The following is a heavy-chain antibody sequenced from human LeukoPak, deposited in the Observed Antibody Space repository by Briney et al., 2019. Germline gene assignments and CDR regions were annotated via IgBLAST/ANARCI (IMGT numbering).Heavy chain of an antibody. D-gene: IGHD4-23*01. V-gene: IGHV4-31*03. CDR2: IYYSGST. CDR1: GGSISSGGYY. CDR3: ARAPWATVALFDY. J-gene: IGHJ4*02. Sequence: PSETLSLTCTVSGGSISSGGYYWSWIRQHPGKGREWIGYIYYSGSTYYNPSLKSRVTISVDTSKNQFSLKLSSVTAADTAVYYCARAPWATVALFDYWGQGTLVTVSS.